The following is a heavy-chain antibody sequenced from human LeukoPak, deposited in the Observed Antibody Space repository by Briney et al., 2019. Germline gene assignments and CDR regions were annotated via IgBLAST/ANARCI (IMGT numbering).Heavy chain of an antibody. CDR2: IYPGDSDT. V-gene: IGHV5-51*01. J-gene: IGHJ4*02. CDR1: GYSFTSYW. CDR3: ARQSYYDSSGYYHVSFDY. D-gene: IGHD3-22*01. Sequence: GESLKISCKGSGYSFTSYWIGWVRQMPGKGLEWMGIIYPGDSDTRYSPSFQGQVTISADKSISTAYLQWSSLKASDTAMYYCARQSYYDSSGYYHVSFDYWGQGTLVTVSS.